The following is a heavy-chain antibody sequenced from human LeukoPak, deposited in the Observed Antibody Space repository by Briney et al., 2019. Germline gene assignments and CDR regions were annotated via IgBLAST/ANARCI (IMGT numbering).Heavy chain of an antibody. CDR3: ARPYYYGSGSYGLGAFDI. Sequence: SETLSLTCTVSGGSISSYYWSWIRQPPGKGLEWIGYIYYSGSTNYNPSLKSRVTISVDTPKNQFSLKLSSVTAADTAVYYCARPYYYGSGSYGLGAFDIWGQGTMVTVSS. CDR2: IYYSGST. D-gene: IGHD3-10*01. J-gene: IGHJ3*02. V-gene: IGHV4-59*08. CDR1: GGSISSYY.